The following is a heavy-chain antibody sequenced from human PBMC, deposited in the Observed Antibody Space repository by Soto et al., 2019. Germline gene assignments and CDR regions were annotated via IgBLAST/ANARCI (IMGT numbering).Heavy chain of an antibody. CDR3: ARKGCFGTCNLFDP. CDR1: GYTFTTYG. CDR2: INTNNGDT. D-gene: IGHD2-15*01. Sequence: ASVKVSCKASGYTFTTYGISWLRQAPGQGLEWMGWINTNNGDTKYAQNFQGRVTMTTDTSTSTAYMEVRSLTSDDTAVYYCARKGCFGTCNLFDPWGQGTLVPVSS. V-gene: IGHV1-18*01. J-gene: IGHJ5*02.